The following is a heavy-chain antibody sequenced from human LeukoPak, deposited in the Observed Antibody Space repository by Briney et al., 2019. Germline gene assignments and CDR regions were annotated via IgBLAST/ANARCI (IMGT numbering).Heavy chain of an antibody. Sequence: SETLSLTCTVSGGSISSSYYHWAWIRQPPGKGLEWIGSIYYSGSTYYNPSLKSRVTISVDTSKNQFSLKLSSVTAADTAVYYCARGYCSGGSCYSPYYYYGMDVWGQGTTVTVSS. J-gene: IGHJ6*02. CDR1: GGSISSSYYH. V-gene: IGHV4-39*07. CDR3: ARGYCSGGSCYSPYYYYGMDV. CDR2: IYYSGST. D-gene: IGHD2-15*01.